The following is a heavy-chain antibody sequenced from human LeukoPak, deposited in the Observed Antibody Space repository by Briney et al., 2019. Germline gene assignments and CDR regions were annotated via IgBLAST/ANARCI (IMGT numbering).Heavy chain of an antibody. V-gene: IGHV3-53*01. CDR2: IYSGGST. CDR1: GFTVSSNY. D-gene: IGHD2-21*02. CDR3: ASWAGDSSYYYYMDV. J-gene: IGHJ6*03. Sequence: PGGSLRLSCAASGFTVSSNYMSWVRQAPGKGLEWVSVIYSGGSTYYADSVKGRFTISRDNSKNTLYLQMNSLKAEDTAVYYCASWAGDSSYYYYMDVWGKGTTVTVSS.